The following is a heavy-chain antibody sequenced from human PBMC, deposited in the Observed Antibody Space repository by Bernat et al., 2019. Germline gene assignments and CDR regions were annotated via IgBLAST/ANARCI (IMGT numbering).Heavy chain of an antibody. V-gene: IGHV4-39*01. D-gene: IGHD3-22*01. CDR2: IYYSGST. Sequence: QLQLQESGPGLVKPSETLSLTCTVSGGSISSSSYYWGWIRQPPGKGLEWIGSIYYSGSTYYNPSLKSRVTISIDTSKNQFSLKLSSVTAADTAVYYCARHTWDSSGYYYVRPGGLFDYWGQGTLVTVSS. CDR1: GGSISSSSYY. J-gene: IGHJ4*02. CDR3: ARHTWDSSGYYYVRPGGLFDY.